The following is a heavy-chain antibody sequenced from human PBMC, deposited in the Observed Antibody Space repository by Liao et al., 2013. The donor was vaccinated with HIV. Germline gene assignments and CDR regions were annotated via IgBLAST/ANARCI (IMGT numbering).Heavy chain of an antibody. CDR3: ARGSSVFGEFVDY. Sequence: QVQLQQWGAGLLKPSKTLSLTCAVYGGSFSSYYWTWIRQSPGKGLEWIGEINHSGSTNYNPSLKSRVTISVDTSKNQFSLKLSSVTAADTAVYYCARGSSVFGEFVDYWGQGTLVTVSS. J-gene: IGHJ4*02. CDR2: INHSGST. V-gene: IGHV4-34*01. CDR1: GGSFSSYY. D-gene: IGHD3-10*01.